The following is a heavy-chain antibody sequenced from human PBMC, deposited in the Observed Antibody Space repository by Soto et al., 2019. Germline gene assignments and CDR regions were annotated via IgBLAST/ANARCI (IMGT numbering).Heavy chain of an antibody. D-gene: IGHD6-19*01. J-gene: IGHJ6*02. CDR2: ISSTSGTI. CDR1: GFVFSTYS. CDR3: ANQKIRFSVAGTLYGLGV. Sequence: PGGSRRLSCEASGFVFSTYSMNWVRQAPGKGLEWISYISSTSGTIYYADSVKGRFTIFRDNAKNSLFLQMNGLRDDDTAVYYCANQKIRFSVAGTLYGLGVWGQGTTVTVSS. V-gene: IGHV3-48*02.